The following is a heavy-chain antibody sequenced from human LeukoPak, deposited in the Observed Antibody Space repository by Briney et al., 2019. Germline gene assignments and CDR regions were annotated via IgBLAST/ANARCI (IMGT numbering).Heavy chain of an antibody. CDR3: ARDSGTVVTPNAFDI. CDR1: GFTFTGYS. CDR2: ISSSSSYI. J-gene: IGHJ3*02. D-gene: IGHD4-23*01. Sequence: GGSLRLSCAASGFTFTGYSFNWVRQAPGKGLEWVSSISSSSSYIYYADSVKGRFTISRDNAKNSLYLQMNSLRAEDTAVYYCARDSGTVVTPNAFDIWGQGTMVTVSS. V-gene: IGHV3-21*01.